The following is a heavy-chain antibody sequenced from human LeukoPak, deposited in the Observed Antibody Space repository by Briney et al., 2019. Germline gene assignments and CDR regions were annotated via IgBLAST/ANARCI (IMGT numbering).Heavy chain of an antibody. J-gene: IGHJ2*01. Sequence: GGSLRLSCAASGFTFNNYCMHWVRQALEKGPVWVSRINGDGSNTHSADSVKGRFTISRDNAKNTLYLQMNSLRAEDTAVYYCTREPSGTYWYFDLWGRGTLVTVSS. D-gene: IGHD1-26*01. CDR2: INGDGSNT. V-gene: IGHV3-74*01. CDR1: GFTFNNYC. CDR3: TREPSGTYWYFDL.